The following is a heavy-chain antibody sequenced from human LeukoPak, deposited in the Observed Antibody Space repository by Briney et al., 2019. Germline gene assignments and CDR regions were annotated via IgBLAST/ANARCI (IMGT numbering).Heavy chain of an antibody. J-gene: IGHJ4*02. Sequence: SETLSLTCAVYGGSITVYYWSWIRQTPGKGLEWIGYIYYSGSTNYNPSLKSRVTISLDTSKNQISLKLSSVTAADTAVYYCARHTTVVPPHYFDYWGQGTLVTVSS. D-gene: IGHD4-23*01. CDR3: ARHTTVVPPHYFDY. CDR2: IYYSGST. V-gene: IGHV4-59*08. CDR1: GGSITVYY.